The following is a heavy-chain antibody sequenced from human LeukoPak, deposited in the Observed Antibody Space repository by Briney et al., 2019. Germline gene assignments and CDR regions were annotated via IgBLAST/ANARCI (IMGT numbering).Heavy chain of an antibody. Sequence: SETLSLTCTVSGGSITNYYWSWIRQPPGKGLEWIGYIYYSGSTNYNPSLKSRVTMSVDTSKNQFSLKLTSVTAADTAVYYCGRLQRIMIFGNYYYYMDVWGKGTTVTVSS. D-gene: IGHD3/OR15-3a*01. CDR1: GGSITNYY. J-gene: IGHJ6*03. CDR3: GRLQRIMIFGNYYYYMDV. CDR2: IYYSGST. V-gene: IGHV4-59*12.